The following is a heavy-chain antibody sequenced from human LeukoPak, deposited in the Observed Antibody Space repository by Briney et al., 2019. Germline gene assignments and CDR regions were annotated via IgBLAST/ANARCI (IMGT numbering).Heavy chain of an antibody. J-gene: IGHJ5*02. D-gene: IGHD4-11*01. CDR2: IYYSGST. Sequence: SETLSLTCTVSGGSISSYYWSWIRQPPGKGLEWIGYIYYSGSTNYNPSLKSRVTISVDTSKNQFSLKLSSVTAADTAVYYCARDEYSFDDNWFDPWGQGTLVTVSS. CDR1: GGSISSYY. V-gene: IGHV4-59*01. CDR3: ARDEYSFDDNWFDP.